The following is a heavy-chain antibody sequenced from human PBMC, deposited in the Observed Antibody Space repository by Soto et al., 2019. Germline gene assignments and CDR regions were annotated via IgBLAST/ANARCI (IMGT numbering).Heavy chain of an antibody. V-gene: IGHV3-23*01. J-gene: IGHJ6*03. D-gene: IGHD3-10*01. CDR2: ISGSGGST. CDR1: GFTFSSDA. CDR3: AKATAAHLVRRYYYDMDV. Sequence: EVQRLESGGGLVQPGGSLRLSCAASGFTFSSDAMSWVRQAPGKGLELVSAISGSGGSTYYADSVKGRFTISRDNSKNTLYLQMTSLRAEDTAVYYCAKATAAHLVRRYYYDMDVWGKGTTVTLPS.